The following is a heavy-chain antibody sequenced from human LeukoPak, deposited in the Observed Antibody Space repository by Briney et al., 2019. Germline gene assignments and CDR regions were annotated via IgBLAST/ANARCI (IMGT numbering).Heavy chain of an antibody. CDR3: AKGQLRSGVAYFDY. CDR1: GFTFSTFA. V-gene: IGHV3-23*01. D-gene: IGHD4-17*01. J-gene: IGHJ4*02. CDR2: ISGGGDIT. Sequence: GGSLRLSCAASGFTFSTFAMSWVHQAPGKGLEWVSLISGGGDITYYADSMKGRFTISRDNSKNTLYLHMNSLRAEDTAVYYCAKGQLRSGVAYFDYWGQGTLATVSS.